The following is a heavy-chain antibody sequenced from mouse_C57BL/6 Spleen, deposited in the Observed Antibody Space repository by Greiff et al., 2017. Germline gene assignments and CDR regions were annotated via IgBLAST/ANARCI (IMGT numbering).Heavy chain of an antibody. CDR3: AISGYYAMGD. CDR1: GFNIKDYY. V-gene: IGHV14-2*01. J-gene: IGHJ4*01. CDR2: FDPDDGET. Sequence: VQLQQFGAELVKPGASVKLSCTASGFNIKDYYMQWVKQRTEQGLEWIGSFDPDDGETKYAPKFQGKATITANTSSNTAYLHLSRLTSEDTALYYSAISGYYAMGDWGKGTTVTVSS.